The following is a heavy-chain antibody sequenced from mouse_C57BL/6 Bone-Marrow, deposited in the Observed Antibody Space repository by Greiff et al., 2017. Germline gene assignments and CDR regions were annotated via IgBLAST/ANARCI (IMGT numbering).Heavy chain of an antibody. CDR3: ELRYFDV. J-gene: IGHJ1*03. CDR2: IDPEDGVT. V-gene: IGHV14-2*01. CDR1: GFNFKDYY. Sequence: EVQLQQSGAELVKPGASVKLSCKASGFNFKDYYMHWVKQRPEQGLEWIGRIDPEDGVTKYDPKFPGKATITADTSSNTAYLQLSSLTSEDTAVYYCELRYFDVWGTGTTVTVSS.